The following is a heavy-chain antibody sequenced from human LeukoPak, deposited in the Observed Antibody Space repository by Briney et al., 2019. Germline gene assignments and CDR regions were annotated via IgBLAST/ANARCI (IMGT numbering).Heavy chain of an antibody. CDR3: ATRMPTTVTTADY. Sequence: GGSLRLSCAASGFNYSSYTMNWVRQAPGMGLEWLSYISASRDITYYADSVKGRFTISRDNSKNTLYLQMNSLRAEDTAVYYCATRMPTTVTTADYWGQGTLVTVSS. V-gene: IGHV3-48*01. CDR2: ISASRDIT. D-gene: IGHD4-17*01. J-gene: IGHJ4*02. CDR1: GFNYSSYT.